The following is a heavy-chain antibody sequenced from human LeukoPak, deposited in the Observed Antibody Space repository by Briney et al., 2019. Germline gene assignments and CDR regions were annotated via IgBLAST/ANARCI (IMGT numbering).Heavy chain of an antibody. CDR3: AKVYGETGSYFDY. CDR1: GFTFSSYA. Sequence: GGSLRLSCAASGFTFSSYAMSWVRQAPGKGLEWVSGISWNSGSIGYADSVKGRFTISRDNAKNSLYLQMNSLRAEDTALYYCAKVYGETGSYFDYWGQGTLVTVSS. J-gene: IGHJ4*02. V-gene: IGHV3-9*01. CDR2: ISWNSGSI. D-gene: IGHD4-17*01.